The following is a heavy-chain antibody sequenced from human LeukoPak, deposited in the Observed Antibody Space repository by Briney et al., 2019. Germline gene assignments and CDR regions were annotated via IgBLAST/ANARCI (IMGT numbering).Heavy chain of an antibody. D-gene: IGHD1-26*01. CDR2: IRFDGSNT. CDR3: AKDRVGPKYYLDV. Sequence: PGGSLRLSCAASGFIFSTCGMHWVRQTPGKGLEWVAFIRFDGSNTYYADSVKGRFTISRDNSKNTLFLQMNSLRAEDSAVYFCAKDRVGPKYYLDVWGTGTTVTISS. V-gene: IGHV3-30*02. J-gene: IGHJ6*03. CDR1: GFIFSTCG.